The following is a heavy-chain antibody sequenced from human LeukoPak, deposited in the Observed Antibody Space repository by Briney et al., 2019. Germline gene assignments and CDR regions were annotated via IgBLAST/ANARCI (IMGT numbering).Heavy chain of an antibody. Sequence: GGSLRLSCAASGFTFSSYAMSWVRQAPGKGLEWVSAISGSGGSTYYADSVRGRFTISRDNSKNTLYLQMNSLRAEDTAVYYCAKDDYDSSGPNYFDYWGQGTLVTVSS. CDR2: ISGSGGST. J-gene: IGHJ4*02. D-gene: IGHD3-22*01. CDR3: AKDDYDSSGPNYFDY. CDR1: GFTFSSYA. V-gene: IGHV3-23*01.